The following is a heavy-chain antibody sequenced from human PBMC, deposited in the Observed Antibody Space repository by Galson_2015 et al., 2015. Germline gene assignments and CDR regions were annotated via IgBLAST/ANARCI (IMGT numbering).Heavy chain of an antibody. D-gene: IGHD2-15*01. V-gene: IGHV1-46*01. Sequence: SVKVSCKASGYTFSDYYIHWIRQAPGQGLEWMGSIIPSGATAGYTQKFQGRVTMTRDLSTNTDYMELSSLRSEDTAVYYCAREKTGGMFDYWGQGTLVTVSS. CDR1: GYTFSDYY. J-gene: IGHJ4*02. CDR3: AREKTGGMFDY. CDR2: IIPSGATA.